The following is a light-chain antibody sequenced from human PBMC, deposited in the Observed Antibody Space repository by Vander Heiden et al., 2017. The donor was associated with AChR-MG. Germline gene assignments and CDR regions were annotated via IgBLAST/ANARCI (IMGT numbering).Light chain of an antibody. CDR2: EVS. J-gene: IGLJ2*01. CDR1: SSDVGGYNY. CDR3: SSYTSSSTLV. Sequence: QSALTQPASVSGSPGQSITIPCTGTSSDVGGYNYVTWYQQHPGKAHKLMIYEVSNRPAGVSNLCSGSESGNTASLTISGLQAEDEADYYCSSYTSSSTLVFGGGTKLTVL. V-gene: IGLV2-14*01.